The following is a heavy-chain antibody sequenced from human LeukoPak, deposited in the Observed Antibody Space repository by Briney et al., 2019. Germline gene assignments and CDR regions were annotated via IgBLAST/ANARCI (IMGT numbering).Heavy chain of an antibody. CDR1: GDSVSSNSAA. CDR3: ARTLSRPMTTVFRWFDS. V-gene: IGHV6-1*01. J-gene: IGHJ5*01. CDR2: TYYRSKWYN. Sequence: SQTLSLTCAISGDSVSSNSAAWNWIRQSPSRGLEWLGRTYYRSKWYNDYAVSVKSRITINPDTSKNQFSLQLNSVTPEDTAVYYCARTLSRPMTTVFRWFDSWGQGTLVTVSS. D-gene: IGHD4-17*01.